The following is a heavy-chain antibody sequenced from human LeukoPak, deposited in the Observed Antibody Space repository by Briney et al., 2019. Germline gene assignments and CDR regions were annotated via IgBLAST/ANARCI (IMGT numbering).Heavy chain of an antibody. J-gene: IGHJ4*02. V-gene: IGHV3-30*02. Sequence: PGGSLRLSCAASGFTFSSYGMHWVRQARGRGLEWVAVIRYDGSNKYYADSVKGRFTISRDISKSTLYLQMNSLRAEDTAAYYCAKDLFSRDTLMEPGDYWGQGTLVTISS. CDR2: IRYDGSNK. D-gene: IGHD5-18*01. CDR1: GFTFSSYG. CDR3: AKDLFSRDTLMEPGDY.